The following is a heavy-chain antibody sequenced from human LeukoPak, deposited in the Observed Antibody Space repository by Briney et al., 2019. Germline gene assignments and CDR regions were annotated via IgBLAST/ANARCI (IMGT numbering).Heavy chain of an antibody. V-gene: IGHV3-23*01. CDR1: GFIFSCYD. Sequence: PGGSLRLSCVGSGFIFSCYDMGWVRQAPGKWLEWVSSISRAGDRTYYEDSVKGRLTISRDNSRNTMYLQMNSLRAEDTAVYYCARGESFAFYVWGQRTMVTVSS. CDR2: ISRAGDRT. CDR3: ARGESFAFYV. J-gene: IGHJ3*01.